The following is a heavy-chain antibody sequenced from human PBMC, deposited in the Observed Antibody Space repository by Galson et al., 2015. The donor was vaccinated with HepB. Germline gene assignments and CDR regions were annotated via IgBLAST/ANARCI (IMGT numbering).Heavy chain of an antibody. CDR3: ARAGYDFWTHFGLSDYYYYMDV. CDR1: GYTFTSYD. D-gene: IGHD3-3*01. CDR2: MNPNSGNT. V-gene: IGHV1-8*01. J-gene: IGHJ6*03. Sequence: SVKVSCKASGYTFTSYDINWVRQATGQGLEWMGWMNPNSGNTGYAQKFQGRVTMTRNTSISTAYMELSSLRSEDTAVYYCARAGYDFWTHFGLSDYYYYMDVWGKGTTVTVSS.